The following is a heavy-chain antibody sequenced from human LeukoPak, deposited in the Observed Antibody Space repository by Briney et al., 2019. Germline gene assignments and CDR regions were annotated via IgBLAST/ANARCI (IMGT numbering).Heavy chain of an antibody. CDR2: ISYDGSNK. CDR1: GFTFSSYA. D-gene: IGHD4-11*01. CDR3: AKNSAPHAFDI. V-gene: IGHV3-30*18. Sequence: GGSLRLSCAASGFTFSSYAMSWVRQAPGKGLEWVAVISYDGSNKYYADSVKGRFTISRDNSKNTLYLQMNSLRAEDTAVYYCAKNSAPHAFDIWGQGTMVTVSS. J-gene: IGHJ3*02.